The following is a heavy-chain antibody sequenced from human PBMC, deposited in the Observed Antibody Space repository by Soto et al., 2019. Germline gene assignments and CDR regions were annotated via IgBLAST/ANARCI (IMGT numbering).Heavy chain of an antibody. V-gene: IGHV4-59*08. J-gene: IGHJ4*02. CDR1: GGSISTYY. CDR3: ARFADY. Sequence: QVQLQESGPGLVEPSETLSLTCTVSGGSISTYYWSWIRQPPGKGLEWLGHTYDRGSIKYNPSLKSRVTISVDTSKNQFSLKLTSVTAADTAVYYCARFADYWGQGILVTVSS. CDR2: TYDRGSI.